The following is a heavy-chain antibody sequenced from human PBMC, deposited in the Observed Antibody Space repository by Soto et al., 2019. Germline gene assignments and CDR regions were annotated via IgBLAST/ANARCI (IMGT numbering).Heavy chain of an antibody. V-gene: IGHV1-3*01. CDR3: ARGIAVAGNY. CDR2: VNGGNGNT. CDR1: GYTFTSYA. Sequence: QVQLVQSGAEVKKPGASVKVSCKASGYTFTSYAMHWVRQAPGQSLEWMGWVNGGNGNTKYSPKFQDRVTMTRDTSASTAYMELSSLRSEDTAVYYCARGIAVAGNYWGQGTLVTVSS. D-gene: IGHD6-19*01. J-gene: IGHJ4*02.